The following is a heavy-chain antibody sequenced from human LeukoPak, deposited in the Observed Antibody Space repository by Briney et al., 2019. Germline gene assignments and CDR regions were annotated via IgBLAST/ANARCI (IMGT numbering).Heavy chain of an antibody. CDR3: ARRLPGNWFDP. Sequence: SETLSLTCTVSGGSISSYYWSWIRQPPGKGLEWIGYIYYSGSTSYNPSLKSRVTISVDTSKNQFSLKLSSVTAADTAVYYCARRLPGNWFDPWGQGTLVTVSS. V-gene: IGHV4-59*08. D-gene: IGHD6-25*01. CDR2: IYYSGST. J-gene: IGHJ5*02. CDR1: GGSISSYY.